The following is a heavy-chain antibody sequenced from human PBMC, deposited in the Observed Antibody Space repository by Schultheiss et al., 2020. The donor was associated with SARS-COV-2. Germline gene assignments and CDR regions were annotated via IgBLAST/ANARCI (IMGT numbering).Heavy chain of an antibody. CDR2: IYYSGST. J-gene: IGHJ4*02. V-gene: IGHV4-39*01. Sequence: SETLSLTCTVSGGSISSSSYYWGWIRQPPGKWLEWIGSIYYSGSTYYNPSLKSRVTISVDTSKNQFSLKLSSVTAADTAVYYCARHFGRYSGSYYVYYWGQGTLVTVSS. CDR1: GGSISSSSYY. CDR3: ARHFGRYSGSYYVYY. D-gene: IGHD1-26*01.